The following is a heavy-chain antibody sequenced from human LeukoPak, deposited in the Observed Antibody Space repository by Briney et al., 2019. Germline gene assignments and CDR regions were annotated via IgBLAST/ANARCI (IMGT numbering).Heavy chain of an antibody. CDR3: AKEIGVADYFDY. J-gene: IGHJ4*02. Sequence: PGGSLRLSCAAYGFTFSSYGMHWVRQAPGKGLEWVAVVSSDGYTTYYADSLKGRFTISRDNSQNTLYLQMNSLRPEDTAVYYCAKEIGVADYFDYWGQGTLVAVTS. D-gene: IGHD6-19*01. CDR1: GFTFSSYG. V-gene: IGHV3-30*18. CDR2: VSSDGYTT.